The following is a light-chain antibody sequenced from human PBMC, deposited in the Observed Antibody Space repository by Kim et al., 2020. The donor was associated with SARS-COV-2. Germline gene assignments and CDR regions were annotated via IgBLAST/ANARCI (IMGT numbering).Light chain of an antibody. Sequence: SYELTQPPSVSVAPGEPVRITCGGNNIGIKSVRWYRQRPGQAPVMVIYDDSDRPSGIPERFSGSNSGNTATLTISEVEVGDEADYYCQVWDSSTDHVVFGGGTQLTVL. V-gene: IGLV3-21*04. CDR1: NIGIKS. CDR2: DDS. J-gene: IGLJ2*01. CDR3: QVWDSSTDHVV.